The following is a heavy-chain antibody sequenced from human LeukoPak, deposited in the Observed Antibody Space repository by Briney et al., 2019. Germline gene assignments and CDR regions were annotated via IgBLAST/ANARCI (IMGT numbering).Heavy chain of an antibody. V-gene: IGHV4-59*01. D-gene: IGHD4-17*01. Sequence: SETLSLTCTVSGGSISSYYWSWIRQPPGKGLEWIGYIYYSGSTNYNPSLKSRVTISVDTSKNQFSLKLSSVTAADTAVYYCARFSDYGDQIDAFDIWGQGTMVTVSS. CDR2: IYYSGST. J-gene: IGHJ3*02. CDR1: GGSISSYY. CDR3: ARFSDYGDQIDAFDI.